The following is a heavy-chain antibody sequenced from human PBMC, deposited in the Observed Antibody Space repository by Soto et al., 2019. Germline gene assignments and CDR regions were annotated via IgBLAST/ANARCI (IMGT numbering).Heavy chain of an antibody. CDR1: GFTFSSYA. V-gene: IGHV3-23*01. D-gene: IGHD2-2*01. CDR2: ISGSGGST. CDR3: AKRDIVVVPAGHFDY. Sequence: EVQLLESGGGLVQPGGSLRLSCAASGFTFSSYAMSWVRQAPGKGLEWVSAISGSGGSTYYADSVKGRFTISRDNSKKPRYLQMNSLRAEDTAVYYCAKRDIVVVPAGHFDYWGQGTLVTVSS. J-gene: IGHJ4*02.